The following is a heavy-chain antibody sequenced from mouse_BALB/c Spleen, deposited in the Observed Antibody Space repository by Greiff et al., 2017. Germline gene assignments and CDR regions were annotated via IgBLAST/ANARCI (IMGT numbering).Heavy chain of an antibody. V-gene: IGHV5-6-2*01. D-gene: IGHD2-4*01. CDR3: ARRGVYYDYAMDY. J-gene: IGHJ4*01. CDR1: GFTFSSYY. CDR2: INSNGGST. Sequence: EVNVVESGGGLVKLGGSLKLSCAASGFTFSSYYMAWVRQTPEKRLELVAAINSNGGSTYYPDTVKGRFTISRDNAKNTLYLQMSSLKSEDTALYYCARRGVYYDYAMDYWGQGTSVTVSS.